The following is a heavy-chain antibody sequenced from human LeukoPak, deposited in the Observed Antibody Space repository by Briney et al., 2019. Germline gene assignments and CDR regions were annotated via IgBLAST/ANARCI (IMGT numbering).Heavy chain of an antibody. Sequence: SGGSLRLSCAASGFTFSSYAMSWVRQAPGKGLEWVSAISGSGGSTYYADSVKGRFTISRDNSKNTLYLQMNSLRAEDTAVYYCAKDQFGDYNQFDYWGQGTLVTVSS. J-gene: IGHJ4*02. D-gene: IGHD4-17*01. CDR2: ISGSGGST. CDR1: GFTFSSYA. V-gene: IGHV3-23*01. CDR3: AKDQFGDYNQFDY.